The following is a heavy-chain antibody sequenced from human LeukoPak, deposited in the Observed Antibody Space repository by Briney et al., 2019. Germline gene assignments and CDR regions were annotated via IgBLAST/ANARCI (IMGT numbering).Heavy chain of an antibody. V-gene: IGHV3-30*18. J-gene: IGHJ4*02. Sequence: GGSLRLSCAASGFTFSSYGMHCVRQAPGKGREWVAVISNDGSNKYYADSVKGRFTISRDNSKNTLYLQMNSLRAEDTAVYYCAKAGYSSSWYVDYWGQGTLVSVSS. CDR3: AKAGYSSSWYVDY. CDR2: ISNDGSNK. D-gene: IGHD6-13*01. CDR1: GFTFSSYG.